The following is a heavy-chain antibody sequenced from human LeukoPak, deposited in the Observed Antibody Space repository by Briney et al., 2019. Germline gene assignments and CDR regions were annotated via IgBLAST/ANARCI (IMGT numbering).Heavy chain of an antibody. CDR1: GFTFSSYA. Sequence: GGSLTLSCAASGFTFSSYAMSWVRQAPGKGLEWVSAISGSGGSTYYADSVKGRFTISRDNSKNTLYLQMNSLRAEDTAVYYCANIVVVVAATPPVHYGDKGTLVTVSS. V-gene: IGHV3-23*01. CDR3: ANIVVVVAATPPVHY. CDR2: ISGSGGST. D-gene: IGHD2-15*01. J-gene: IGHJ4*02.